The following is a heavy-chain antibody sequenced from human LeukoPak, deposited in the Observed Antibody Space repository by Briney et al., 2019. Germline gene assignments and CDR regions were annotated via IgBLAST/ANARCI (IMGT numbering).Heavy chain of an antibody. J-gene: IGHJ3*02. Sequence: SETLSLTCTVSDGSISSSSYYWGWIRQPPGKGLEWIGSIYYSGSTYYNPSLTSRVTISVDTSKNQFSLKLSSVTAADTAVNYCAKPTTDDTFDIWGQGTMVTVSS. CDR2: IYYSGST. D-gene: IGHD4-17*01. V-gene: IGHV4-39*01. CDR1: DGSISSSSYY. CDR3: AKPTTDDTFDI.